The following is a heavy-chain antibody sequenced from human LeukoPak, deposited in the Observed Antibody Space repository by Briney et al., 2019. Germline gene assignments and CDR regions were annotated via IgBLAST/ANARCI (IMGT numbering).Heavy chain of an antibody. Sequence: GGSLRLSCAASGFTVSSKYMSWVRQAPGKGLEWVSVIYSGSTTFYADSVKGRFSISRDNSKNTLYLQMNSLRAEDTAVYYCARLRGYCSSNSCYPLGYRGQGTLVTVSS. CDR1: GFTVSSKY. CDR2: IYSGSTT. CDR3: ARLRGYCSSNSCYPLGY. J-gene: IGHJ4*02. V-gene: IGHV3-53*01. D-gene: IGHD2-2*01.